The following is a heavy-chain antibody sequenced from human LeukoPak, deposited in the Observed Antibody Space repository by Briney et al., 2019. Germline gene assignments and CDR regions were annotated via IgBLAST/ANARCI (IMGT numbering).Heavy chain of an antibody. D-gene: IGHD3-22*01. Sequence: SETLSLTCTVSGGSISSSSYYWGWIRQPPGKGLEWIGSIYYSGSTYYNPSLKSRVTISVDTSKNQFSLKLSSVTAADTAVYYCARAWGNTYYYDSSGYSIDLFDYWGQGTLVTVSS. CDR2: IYYSGST. J-gene: IGHJ4*02. CDR3: ARAWGNTYYYDSSGYSIDLFDY. CDR1: GGSISSSSYY. V-gene: IGHV4-39*07.